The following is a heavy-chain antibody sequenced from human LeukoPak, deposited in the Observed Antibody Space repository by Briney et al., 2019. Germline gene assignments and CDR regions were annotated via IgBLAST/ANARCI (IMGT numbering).Heavy chain of an antibody. J-gene: IGHJ4*02. CDR1: GFTFSSYW. Sequence: GGSLRLSCAASGFTFSSYWMHWVRQAPGKGLEWVSHISGSSSAIYYADSVKGRFTVSRDNAKNSLYLQMNSLRAEDTAVYYCARDRPPYYFDYWGQGTLVTVSS. CDR2: ISGSSSAI. V-gene: IGHV3-48*01. CDR3: ARDRPPYYFDY.